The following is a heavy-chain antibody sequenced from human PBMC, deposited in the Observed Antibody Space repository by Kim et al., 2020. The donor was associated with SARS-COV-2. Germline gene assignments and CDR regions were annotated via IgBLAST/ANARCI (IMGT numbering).Heavy chain of an antibody. J-gene: IGHJ5*02. D-gene: IGHD3-10*01. CDR2: ISSSSIYI. Sequence: GGSLRLSCAASGFTFSSYSMNWVRQAPGKGLEWVSFISSSSIYIDYADSVKGRFTISRDNAKNSLYLQMNSLRAEDTAVYYCARDRGTNWFDPWGQGTLV. V-gene: IGHV3-21*01. CDR1: GFTFSSYS. CDR3: ARDRGTNWFDP.